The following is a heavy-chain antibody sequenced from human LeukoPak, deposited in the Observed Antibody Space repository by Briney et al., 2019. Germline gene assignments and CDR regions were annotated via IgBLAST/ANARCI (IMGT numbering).Heavy chain of an antibody. J-gene: IGHJ4*02. V-gene: IGHV3-74*01. CDR3: ARVGGQWTYYFDY. Sequence: GGSLRLSCAASGFTFSSYWMHWVRQAPGKGLVWVSRINSDGSSTSYADSVKGQFTISRDNAKNTLYLQMNSLRAEDTAVYYCARVGGQWTYYFDYWGQGTLVTVSS. CDR1: GFTFSSYW. D-gene: IGHD6-19*01. CDR2: INSDGSST.